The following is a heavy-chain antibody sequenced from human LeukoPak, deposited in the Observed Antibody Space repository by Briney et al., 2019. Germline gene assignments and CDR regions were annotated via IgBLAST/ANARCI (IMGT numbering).Heavy chain of an antibody. V-gene: IGHV1-69*05. D-gene: IGHD2-8*01. CDR3: ARDLTYCTNGVCYRRDY. CDR1: GATFSSYA. CDR2: IIPIFGTA. Sequence: SVKVSCKASGATFSSYAISWVRQAPGQGLEWMGGIIPIFGTANYAQKFQGRVTITTDESTSTAYMELSSLRSEDTAVYYCARDLTYCTNGVCYRRDYWGQGTLVTVSS. J-gene: IGHJ4*02.